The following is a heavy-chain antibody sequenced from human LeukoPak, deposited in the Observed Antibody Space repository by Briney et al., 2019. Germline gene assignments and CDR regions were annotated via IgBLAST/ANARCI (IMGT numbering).Heavy chain of an antibody. CDR1: GFTFSSYS. Sequence: GGSLRLSCAASGFTFSSYSMNWVRQAPGKGLEWVSFISSSSSYIYYADSMKGRFSISRDSSKNILYLQMNSLRAEDTAVYYCAKDRCSNGVGCYYYYMDVWGKGTTVTISS. D-gene: IGHD2-8*01. V-gene: IGHV3-21*01. CDR2: ISSSSSYI. CDR3: AKDRCSNGVGCYYYYMDV. J-gene: IGHJ6*03.